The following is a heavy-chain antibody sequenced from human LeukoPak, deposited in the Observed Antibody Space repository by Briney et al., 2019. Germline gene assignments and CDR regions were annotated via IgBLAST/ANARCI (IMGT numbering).Heavy chain of an antibody. J-gene: IGHJ4*02. CDR3: AKAGNYDFWSGSSDYFDY. V-gene: IGHV3-23*01. Sequence: GGSLRLSCAASGFTFSSYAMSWVRQAPGKGLEWVSGISGTGGSTYHADSVKGRFTLSRDNSKNTLYLQMNSLRAEDTAVYYCAKAGNYDFWSGSSDYFDYWGQGTLVTVPS. CDR2: ISGTGGST. D-gene: IGHD3-3*01. CDR1: GFTFSSYA.